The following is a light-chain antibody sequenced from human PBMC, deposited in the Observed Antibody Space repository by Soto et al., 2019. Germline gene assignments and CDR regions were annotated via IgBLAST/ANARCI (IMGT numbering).Light chain of an antibody. J-gene: IGKJ5*01. CDR1: QIVSNNY. CDR2: GAS. Sequence: TQAPGTLSFSPGEIVTPSHQPSQIVSNNYLAWCRQKPGQAPRVIMYGASRRATGIPDRFSGGGSGTDFTLTISRLEPEDFAVYFCQQYAGPPTTLGQGTRLEIK. CDR3: QQYAGPPTT. V-gene: IGKV3-20*01.